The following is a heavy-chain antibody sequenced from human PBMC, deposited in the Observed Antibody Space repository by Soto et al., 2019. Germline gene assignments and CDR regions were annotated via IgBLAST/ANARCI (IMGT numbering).Heavy chain of an antibody. D-gene: IGHD6-19*01. CDR2: ISAYNGNT. J-gene: IGHJ4*02. CDR1: GYTFTSYG. V-gene: IGHV1-18*01. CDR3: ARASMGIAVAGYYFDY. Sequence: ASLKVSCKASGYTFTSYGISWVRQAPGQGLEWMGWISAYNGNTNYAQKLQGRVTMTTDTSTSTAYMELRSLRSDDTAVYYCARASMGIAVAGYYFDYWGQGTLVTVSS.